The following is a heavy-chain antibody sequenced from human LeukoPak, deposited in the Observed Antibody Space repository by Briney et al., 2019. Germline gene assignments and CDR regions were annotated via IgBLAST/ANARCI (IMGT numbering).Heavy chain of an antibody. CDR1: GFTFDDYA. J-gene: IGHJ4*02. CDR3: AKDMQAVAGTSFDY. CDR2: ISWNSGSI. D-gene: IGHD6-19*01. V-gene: IGHV3-9*01. Sequence: PGGSLRLSCAASGFTFDDYAMHWVRQAPGKGLEWVSGISWNSGSIGYADSVKGRFTISRDNAKNSLYLQMNSLRAEDTALYYCAKDMQAVAGTSFDYWGQGTLVTVSS.